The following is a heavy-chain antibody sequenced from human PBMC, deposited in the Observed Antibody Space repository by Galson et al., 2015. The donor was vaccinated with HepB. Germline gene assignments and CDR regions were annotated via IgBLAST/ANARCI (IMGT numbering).Heavy chain of an antibody. J-gene: IGHJ2*01. V-gene: IGHV3-21*01. CDR1: GFTFSSYS. D-gene: IGHD6-19*01. CDR3: ARDPGVAVAGDWYFDL. Sequence: SLRLSCAASGFTFSSYSMNWVRQAPGKGLEWVSSISSSSSYIYYADSVKGRFTISRDNAKNSLYLQMNSLRAEDTAVYYCARDPGVAVAGDWYFDLWGRGTLVTVSS. CDR2: ISSSSSYI.